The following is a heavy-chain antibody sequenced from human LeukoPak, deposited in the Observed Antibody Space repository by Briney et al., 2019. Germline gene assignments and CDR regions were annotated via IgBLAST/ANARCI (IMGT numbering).Heavy chain of an antibody. CDR1: GYTFEDYG. V-gene: IGHV1-18*01. CDR3: ARSDVLPGDY. D-gene: IGHD6-6*01. Sequence: ASVKVSCKASGYTFEDYGIMWVRQAPGQGLEWMGWISGHNNNAKYAQKVQGRVTMTTDTSTGTAYLELRSLRSDDTAVYYCARSDVLPGDYWGRGTLVTVSS. J-gene: IGHJ4*02. CDR2: ISGHNNNA.